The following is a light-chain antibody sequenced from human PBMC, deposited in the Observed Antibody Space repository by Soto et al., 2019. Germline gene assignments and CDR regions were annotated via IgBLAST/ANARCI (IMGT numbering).Light chain of an antibody. V-gene: IGKV3-11*01. CDR2: DAS. J-gene: IGKJ1*01. Sequence: DIVITQSPATRSVYPGERGALYSRASQSVSSNLAWYQQKPGQPPRIIIYDASNRATGIPARFSGSGSGTDFNPTISSLETDDFVVYYCQQRHSWPRTFGQGTKVDIK. CDR3: QQRHSWPRT. CDR1: QSVSSN.